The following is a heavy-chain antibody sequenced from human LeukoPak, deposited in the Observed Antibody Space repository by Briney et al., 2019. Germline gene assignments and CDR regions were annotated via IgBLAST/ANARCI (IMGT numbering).Heavy chain of an antibody. CDR3: ARASRPDHSFDS. CDR1: GYTFTSYY. J-gene: IGHJ5*01. CDR2: INPSGGST. Sequence: ASVKVSCKASGYTFTSYYMHWVRQAPGQGLEWMGIINPSGGSTSYAQKFQGRVTMTRDTSTSTVYMELSSLRSEDTAVYYCARASRPDHSFDSWCQGTLVTGSS. D-gene: IGHD6-6*01. V-gene: IGHV1-46*01.